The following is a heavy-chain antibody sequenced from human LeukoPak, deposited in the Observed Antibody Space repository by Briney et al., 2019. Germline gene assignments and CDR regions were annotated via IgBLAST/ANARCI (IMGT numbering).Heavy chain of an antibody. CDR2: INPSGGAT. V-gene: IGHV1-46*01. J-gene: IGHJ1*01. Sequence: ASVKVSCKASGYTFISYYMHWVRQAPGQGLEWMGIINPSGGATTYAQKFQGRVTITADKSTRTAYMELSSLRSEDTAVYYCARQDVGEYFQLWGQGTLVTVSS. CDR1: GYTFISYY. CDR3: ARQDVGEYFQL. D-gene: IGHD1-26*01.